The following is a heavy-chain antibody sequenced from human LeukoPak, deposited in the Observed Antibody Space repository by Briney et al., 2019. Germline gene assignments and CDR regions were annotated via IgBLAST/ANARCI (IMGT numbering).Heavy chain of an antibody. V-gene: IGHV4-59*08. J-gene: IGHJ5*02. Sequence: SETLSLTCTVSGGSISSYYWSWLRQPPGKGLEWIGYIYHSGSTNYNPSLKSRVTILVDTSKNQFSLKLSSVTAADTAVYYCARQWELRGWFDPWGQGTLVTVSS. CDR1: GGSISSYY. CDR3: ARQWELRGWFDP. CDR2: IYHSGST. D-gene: IGHD1-26*01.